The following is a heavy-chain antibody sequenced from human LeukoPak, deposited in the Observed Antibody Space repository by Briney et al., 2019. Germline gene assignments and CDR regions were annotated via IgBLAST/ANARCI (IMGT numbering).Heavy chain of an antibody. J-gene: IGHJ5*02. D-gene: IGHD2/OR15-2a*01. V-gene: IGHV3-53*01. Sequence: GGSLRLSCAASGFTVSSNYMTWVRQAPGKGLECVSVIYTDGSTYYADSVKGRFTISRDSSKNTLYLQMNSLRAEDTAVYYCARDPYCAGNSDPWGQGTLVTVSS. CDR1: GFTVSSNY. CDR3: ARDPYCAGNSDP. CDR2: IYTDGST.